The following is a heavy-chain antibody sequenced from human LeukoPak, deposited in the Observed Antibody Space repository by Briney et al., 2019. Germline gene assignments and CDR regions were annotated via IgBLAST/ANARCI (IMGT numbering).Heavy chain of an antibody. Sequence: SVKVSCKASGGTFSSYAINWVRQAPGQGLEWMGGIIPIFGTANYAQKFQGRVTISTDESTSTAYMELSSLISEDTAVYYCARVFARGGEISGSYYYYWGQGTLVTVSS. CDR3: ARVFARGGEISGSYYYY. V-gene: IGHV1-69*05. D-gene: IGHD3-10*01. J-gene: IGHJ4*02. CDR1: GGTFSSYA. CDR2: IIPIFGTA.